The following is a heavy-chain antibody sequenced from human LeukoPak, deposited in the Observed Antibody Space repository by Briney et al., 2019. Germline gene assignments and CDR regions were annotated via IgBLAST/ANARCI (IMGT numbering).Heavy chain of an antibody. J-gene: IGHJ3*02. CDR2: IIPIFGTA. D-gene: IGHD3-3*01. Sequence: SVKVSCKASGGTFSSYAISWVRQAPGQGLEWMGGIIPIFGTANYAQKFQGRVTITADESTSTAYMELSSLRSEDTAVYYCARESWQFGVVTYAFDIWGQGTMVTVSS. CDR3: ARESWQFGVVTYAFDI. V-gene: IGHV1-69*13. CDR1: GGTFSSYA.